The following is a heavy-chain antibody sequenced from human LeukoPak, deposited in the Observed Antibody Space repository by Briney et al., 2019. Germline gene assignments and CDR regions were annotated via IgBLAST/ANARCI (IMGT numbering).Heavy chain of an antibody. J-gene: IGHJ4*02. CDR3: ARALYGSGSYIGY. V-gene: IGHV4-4*02. D-gene: IGHD3-10*01. Sequence: SGTLSLTCAVSGGFISSSNWWSWVRQPPGKGLEWIGEIYHSGSTNYNPSLKSRVTISVDKSKNQFSLKLSSVTAADTAVYYCARALYGSGSYIGYWGQGTLVTVSS. CDR1: GGFISSSNW. CDR2: IYHSGST.